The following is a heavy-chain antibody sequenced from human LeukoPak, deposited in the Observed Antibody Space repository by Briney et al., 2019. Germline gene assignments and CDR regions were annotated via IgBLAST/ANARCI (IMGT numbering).Heavy chain of an antibody. Sequence: GRSLTLFCAASGFTFSSYAMHWVRQAPGKGLEWVAVISYDGSNKYYADSVKGRFTISRDNSNNTLYLQMNSLRAEDTAVYYCARRLSDLDYWVQGTLVTVSS. CDR2: ISYDGSNK. V-gene: IGHV3-30-3*01. CDR1: GFTFSSYA. J-gene: IGHJ4*02. CDR3: ARRLSDLDY.